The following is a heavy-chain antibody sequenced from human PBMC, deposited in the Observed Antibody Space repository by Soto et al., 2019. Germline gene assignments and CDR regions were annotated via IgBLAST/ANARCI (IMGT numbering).Heavy chain of an antibody. J-gene: IGHJ5*02. CDR2: ISSSSSTI. Sequence: GGSLRLSCAASGFTLSDHYMDWVRQAPGKGLEWVSYISSSSSTIYYADSGKRRFTISRDNAKNSLYLQMNSLRDEDTAVYYCASDVSYYYGSGSHPPGRWFDPWGQGTLVTVSS. CDR1: GFTLSDHY. V-gene: IGHV3-48*02. D-gene: IGHD3-10*01. CDR3: ASDVSYYYGSGSHPPGRWFDP.